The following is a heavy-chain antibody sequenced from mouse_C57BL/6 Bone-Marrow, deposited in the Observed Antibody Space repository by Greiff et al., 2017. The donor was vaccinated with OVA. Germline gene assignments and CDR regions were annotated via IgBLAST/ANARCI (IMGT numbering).Heavy chain of an antibody. CDR2: IYPGNSDT. V-gene: IGHV1-5*01. Sequence: VQLQQSGTVLARPGASVKMSCKTSGYTFTSYWMHWVKQRPGQGLEWIGAIYPGNSDTSYNQKFKGKAKLTAVTSASTAYMELSSLTNEDSAFYYCTRSHYYGSSAWFAYWGQGTLVTVSA. D-gene: IGHD1-1*01. CDR3: TRSHYYGSSAWFAY. CDR1: GYTFTSYW. J-gene: IGHJ3*01.